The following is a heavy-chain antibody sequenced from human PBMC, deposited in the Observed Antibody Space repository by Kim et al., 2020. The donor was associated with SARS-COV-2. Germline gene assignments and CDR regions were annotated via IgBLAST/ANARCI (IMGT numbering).Heavy chain of an antibody. J-gene: IGHJ6*02. V-gene: IGHV1-69*13. CDR2: IIPIFGTA. D-gene: IGHD2-8*01. Sequence: SVKVSCKASGGTFSSYAISWVRQAPGQGLEWMGGIIPIFGTANYAQKFQGRVTITADESTSTAYMELSSLRSEDTAVYYCATIADCTNGVCYIPDYYYGMDVWGQGTTVTVSS. CDR3: ATIADCTNGVCYIPDYYYGMDV. CDR1: GGTFSSYA.